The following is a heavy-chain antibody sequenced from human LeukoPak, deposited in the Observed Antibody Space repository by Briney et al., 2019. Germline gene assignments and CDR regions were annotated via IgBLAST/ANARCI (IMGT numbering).Heavy chain of an antibody. J-gene: IGHJ4*02. Sequence: PGGSLRLSCAASGFTFSSYWMSWVRQAPGKGLEWVANIKQDGSEKYYVDSVKGRFTISRDNAKNSLYLQMNSLRAEDTAVYYCARGYVDTAMVTDKATPIYWGQGTLVTVSS. V-gene: IGHV3-7*03. CDR3: ARGYVDTAMVTDKATPIY. CDR1: GFTFSSYW. D-gene: IGHD5-18*01. CDR2: IKQDGSEK.